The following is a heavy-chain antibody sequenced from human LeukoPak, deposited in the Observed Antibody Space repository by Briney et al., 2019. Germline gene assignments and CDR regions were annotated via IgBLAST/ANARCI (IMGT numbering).Heavy chain of an antibody. Sequence: GSLRLSCAASGFTFSSYSMNWVRQAPGKGLEWVSSISSSSYIYYADSVKGRFTISRDNAKNSLYLQMNSLRAEDTAVYYCARFWDIVVVPAAMGLSYGMDVWGQGTTVTVSS. CDR3: ARFWDIVVVPAAMGLSYGMDV. CDR1: GFTFSSYS. D-gene: IGHD2-2*01. V-gene: IGHV3-21*01. J-gene: IGHJ6*02. CDR2: ISSSSYI.